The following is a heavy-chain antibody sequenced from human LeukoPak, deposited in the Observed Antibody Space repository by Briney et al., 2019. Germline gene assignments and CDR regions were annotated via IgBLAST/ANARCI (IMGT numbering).Heavy chain of an antibody. J-gene: IGHJ6*02. V-gene: IGHV4-39*07. CDR2: IYYSGST. CDR3: ASSWYPYYYYGMDV. D-gene: IGHD6-13*01. Sequence: GSIYYSGSTYYNPSLKSRVTISVDTSKNQFSLKLSSVTAADTAVYYCASSWYPYYYYGMDVWGQGTTVTVSS.